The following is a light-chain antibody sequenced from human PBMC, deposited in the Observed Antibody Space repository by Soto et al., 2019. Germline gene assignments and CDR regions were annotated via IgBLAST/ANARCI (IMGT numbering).Light chain of an antibody. CDR1: HSVSSSY. CDR3: QQYGSSPRKT. Sequence: EIVLTQSPGTLSLSPGERATLSCRASHSVSSSYLAWYQQKPGQAPRLLIYGASSRATGIPDRFSGSGSGTDFTLTISRLEPEAFAVEYCQQYGSSPRKTFGQGTKVEIK. CDR2: GAS. J-gene: IGKJ1*01. V-gene: IGKV3-20*01.